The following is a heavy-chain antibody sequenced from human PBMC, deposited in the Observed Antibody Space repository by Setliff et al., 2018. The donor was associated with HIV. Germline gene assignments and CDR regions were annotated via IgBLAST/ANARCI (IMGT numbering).Heavy chain of an antibody. CDR3: ARVGDDDYGDYAD. CDR2: VNPSDGST. D-gene: IGHD4-17*01. CDR1: GYTLTELS. V-gene: IGHV1-24*01. J-gene: IGHJ4*02. Sequence: ASVKVSCKLSGYTLTELSMHWVRQAPGEGLEWMGIVNPSDGSTIYAQKLQGRVTMTTDTSTSTAYMELRSLRSDDTAVYYCARVGDDDYGDYADWGQGTLVTVSS.